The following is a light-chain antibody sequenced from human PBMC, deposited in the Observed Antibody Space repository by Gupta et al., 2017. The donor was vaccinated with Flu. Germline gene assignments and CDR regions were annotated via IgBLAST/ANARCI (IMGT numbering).Light chain of an antibody. CDR1: SSDVGGYNY. CDR2: EVI. Sequence: SALTQPASVSGSPGPSITISCTGTSSDVGGYNYVSWYQQHPGKAPKLMIYEVINRPSGVSNRFSGSKSGNTASLTISGLQAEDEAHYYCNSYTSSSALVFGGGTKLTVL. J-gene: IGLJ2*01. V-gene: IGLV2-14*01. CDR3: NSYTSSSALV.